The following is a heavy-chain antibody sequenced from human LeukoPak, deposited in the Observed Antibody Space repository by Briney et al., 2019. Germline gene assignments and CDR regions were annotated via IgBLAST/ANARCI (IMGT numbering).Heavy chain of an antibody. J-gene: IGHJ5*02. CDR1: GFTFSSYG. CDR2: IWYDGSNK. Sequence: GGSLRLSCAASGFTFSSYGMHWVRQAPGKGLEWVAVIWYDGSNKYYADSVKGRFTISRDNSKNTLYLQMNSLRAEDTAVYYCAGEATTVVTPSPWFDPWGQGTLVTVSS. D-gene: IGHD4-23*01. V-gene: IGHV3-33*01. CDR3: AGEATTVVTPSPWFDP.